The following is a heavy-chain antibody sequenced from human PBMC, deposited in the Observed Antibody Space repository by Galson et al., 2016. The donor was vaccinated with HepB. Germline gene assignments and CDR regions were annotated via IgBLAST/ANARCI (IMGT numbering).Heavy chain of an antibody. Sequence: SLRLSCAASGFTFNSYTISSVRQAPWKGLEWVSVITGSGRSTYSADSVKGRFTISGDNSKNTLNLQMNSLRAEDTAVFYCARGAYYYGMDVWGQGTTVTVSS. J-gene: IGHJ6*02. CDR1: GFTFNSYT. V-gene: IGHV3-23*01. CDR2: ITGSGRST. CDR3: ARGAYYYGMDV.